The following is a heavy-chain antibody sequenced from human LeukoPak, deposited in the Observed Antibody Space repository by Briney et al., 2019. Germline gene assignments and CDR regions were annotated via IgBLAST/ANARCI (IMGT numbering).Heavy chain of an antibody. CDR1: GFTFSSYG. V-gene: IGHV3-30*02. D-gene: IGHD3-16*02. CDR3: AKGRLGELSLFDY. CDR2: IRYDGSNK. J-gene: IGHJ4*02. Sequence: GGSLRLSCAASGFTFSSYGMHWVRQAPGKGLEWVAFIRYDGSNKYYADSVKGRFTISRDNSKNTLYLQMNSLRAEDTAVYYCAKGRLGELSLFDYWGQGTLVTVSS.